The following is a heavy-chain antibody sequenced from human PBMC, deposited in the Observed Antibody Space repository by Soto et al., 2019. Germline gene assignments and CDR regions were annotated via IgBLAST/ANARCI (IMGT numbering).Heavy chain of an antibody. CDR3: ATSPSPILSTLGFVEAFKL. CDR1: GGTFKSYE. V-gene: IGHV1-69*12. D-gene: IGHD3-3*01. J-gene: IGHJ3*01. CDR2: IIPMFRTP. Sequence: QVQVVQSGAEVRKPGSSVKVSCKVSGGTFKSYEISWVRQAPGQGLEWVGGIIPMFRTPNYAQKFQGTVTSTAEESTSTAYMEMTSLRSEDTAIYFCATSPSPILSTLGFVEAFKLWGQGTLVIVSS.